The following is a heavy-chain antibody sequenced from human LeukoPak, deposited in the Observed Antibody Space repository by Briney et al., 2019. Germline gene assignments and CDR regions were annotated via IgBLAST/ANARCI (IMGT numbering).Heavy chain of an antibody. CDR2: ISTYNDNP. Sequence: ASVKVSCKASGYTFSKYDITWVRQAPGQGLECMGWISTYNDNPNYAQKFQGRVTMTTDTSTSTAYLDLRSLRSDDTAVYFCARLMGPPDYWGQGTRVTVSS. D-gene: IGHD2-8*01. CDR3: ARLMGPPDY. V-gene: IGHV1-18*01. J-gene: IGHJ4*02. CDR1: GYTFSKYD.